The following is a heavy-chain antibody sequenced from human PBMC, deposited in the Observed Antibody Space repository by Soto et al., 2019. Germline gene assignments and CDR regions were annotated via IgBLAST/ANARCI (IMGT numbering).Heavy chain of an antibody. CDR1: GFSLSTSGMR. CDR2: IDWDDDK. D-gene: IGHD6-13*01. V-gene: IGHV2-70*04. J-gene: IGHJ6*02. Sequence: SGPTLVNPTQTLTLTCTFSGFSLSTSGMRVSWIRQPPGKALEWLARIDWDDDKFYSTSLKTRLTISKDTSKNQVVLTMTNMDPVDTATYYCAQSGYSSSWEPDYYGMDVWGQGTTVTSP. CDR3: AQSGYSSSWEPDYYGMDV.